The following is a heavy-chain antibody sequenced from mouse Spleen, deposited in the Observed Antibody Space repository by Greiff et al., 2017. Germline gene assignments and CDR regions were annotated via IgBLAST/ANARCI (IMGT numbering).Heavy chain of an antibody. J-gene: IGHJ2*01. CDR3: ARRDGYALFDY. CDR2: IYPGDGDT. CDR1: GYTFTSYW. Sequence: VKLQESGAELARPGASVKLSCKASGYTFTSYWMQWVKQRPGQGLEWIGAIYPGDGDTRYTQKFKGKATLTADKSSSTAYMQLSSLASEDSAVYYCARRDGYALFDYWGQGTTLTVSS. D-gene: IGHD1-2*01. V-gene: IGHV1-87*01.